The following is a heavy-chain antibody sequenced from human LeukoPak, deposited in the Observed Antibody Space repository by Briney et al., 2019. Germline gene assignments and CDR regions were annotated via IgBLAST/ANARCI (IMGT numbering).Heavy chain of an antibody. D-gene: IGHD3-3*01. V-gene: IGHV1-2*06. J-gene: IGHJ6*02. CDR1: GYTFTGYY. CDR3: ASGPTIFGVVNGMDV. CDR2: INPNSGGT. Sequence: GASVKVSCKASGYTFTGYYLYWVRQAPGQGLEWMGRINPNSGGTNYAQKFQGRVTMTRDTSISTAYTELSSLRSEDTAVYYCASGPTIFGVVNGMDVWGQGTTVTVSS.